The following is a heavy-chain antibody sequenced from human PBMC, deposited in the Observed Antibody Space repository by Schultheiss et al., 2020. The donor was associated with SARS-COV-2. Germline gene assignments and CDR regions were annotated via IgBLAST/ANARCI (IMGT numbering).Heavy chain of an antibody. CDR3: ARSSPRSNRDYYYHGMDV. CDR1: GFTFFSYD. CDR2: IHTAGDP. J-gene: IGHJ6*02. D-gene: IGHD2-21*01. Sequence: GESLKISCAASGFTFFSYDMHWVRQAAGKGLEWVSTIHTAGDPYYPGSVRGRFTISRENAKDSLYLQMNSLRAGDTAVYYCARSSPRSNRDYYYHGMDVWGQGTTVTVSS. V-gene: IGHV3-13*05.